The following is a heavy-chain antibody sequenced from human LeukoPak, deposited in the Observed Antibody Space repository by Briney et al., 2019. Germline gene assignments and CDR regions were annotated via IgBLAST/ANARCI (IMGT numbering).Heavy chain of an antibody. D-gene: IGHD3-22*01. V-gene: IGHV3-21*01. CDR1: GFTFSSYS. Sequence: PGGSLRLSCAASGFTFSSYSMNWVRQAPGKGLEWVSSISSSSSYIYYADSVKGRFTISRDNAKNSLYLQMNSLRAEDTAVYYCARDGDYDSGPIQHWGQGTLVTVSS. CDR2: ISSSSSYI. J-gene: IGHJ1*01. CDR3: ARDGDYDSGPIQH.